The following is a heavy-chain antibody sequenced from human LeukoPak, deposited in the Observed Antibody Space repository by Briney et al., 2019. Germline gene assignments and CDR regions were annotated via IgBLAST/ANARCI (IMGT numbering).Heavy chain of an antibody. CDR2: INPNSGGT. V-gene: IGHV1-2*02. D-gene: IGHD6-25*01. J-gene: IGHJ2*01. Sequence: GSVNVSCKASGYTFTGYYMHWVRQAPGQGVEWMGWINPNSGGTNYAQKFQGRVTMTRDTPSSTAYMELSRLRSDDTAVYYCAGGFRYFDLWGRGTLVTDSS. CDR1: GYTFTGYY. CDR3: AGGFRYFDL.